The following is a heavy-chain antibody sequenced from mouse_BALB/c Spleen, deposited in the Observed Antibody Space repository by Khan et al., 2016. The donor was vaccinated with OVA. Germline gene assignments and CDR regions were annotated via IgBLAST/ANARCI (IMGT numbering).Heavy chain of an antibody. Sequence: QIQLVQSGPELKKPGETVKISCKASGYSFTNYVMNWVKQAPGKGLKWMGWINTYIGEPTYSDDFKGRFAFSLETSASPAYLQINNLKNEDTATXFCARGNRDFDYWGQGTTLTVSS. CDR1: GYSFTNYV. V-gene: IGHV9-3-1*01. CDR2: INTYIGEP. CDR3: ARGNRDFDY. J-gene: IGHJ2*01. D-gene: IGHD2-1*01.